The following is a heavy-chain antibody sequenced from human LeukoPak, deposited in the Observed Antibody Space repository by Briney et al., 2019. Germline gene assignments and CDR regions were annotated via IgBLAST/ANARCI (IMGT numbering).Heavy chain of an antibody. V-gene: IGHV4-4*07. Sequence: PSETLSLTCTVSGGSISSYYWSWIRQPAGKGLEWIGRIYTSGSTNYNPSLKSRVTMSVDTSKNQFSLKLSSVTAADTAVYYCARDSRSSSWHHYYYMDVWGKGTTVTVSS. CDR3: ARDSRSSSWHHYYYMDV. D-gene: IGHD6-13*01. J-gene: IGHJ6*03. CDR2: IYTSGST. CDR1: GGSISSYY.